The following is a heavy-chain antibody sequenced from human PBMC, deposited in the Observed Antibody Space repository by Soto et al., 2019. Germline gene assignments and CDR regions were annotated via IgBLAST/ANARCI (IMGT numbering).Heavy chain of an antibody. CDR3: ARVFSDSSSFFDP. V-gene: IGHV4-31*03. Sequence: QVQLQESGPGLVKPSQTLSLTCTVSGGSISSGGYYWSWIRQHPGKGLEWIGYIYYSGSTYYNPSLKSRGTIAVDTSKHQFSLKLSSVTAADTAVYYCARVFSDSSSFFDPGGQGTLVTVSS. J-gene: IGHJ5*02. D-gene: IGHD6-13*01. CDR1: GGSISSGGYY. CDR2: IYYSGST.